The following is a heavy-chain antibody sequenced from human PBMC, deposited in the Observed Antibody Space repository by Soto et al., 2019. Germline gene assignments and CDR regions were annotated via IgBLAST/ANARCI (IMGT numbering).Heavy chain of an antibody. CDR3: ARDGGTVTVTYYYYYYMDV. Sequence: EVQLVESGGGLVKPGGSLRLSCAASGFTFSSYSMNWVRQAPGKGLEWVSSISSSSSYIYYADSVKGRFTISRDNAKNSLYLQMNSLRAEDTAVYYCARDGGTVTVTYYYYYYMDVWGKGTTVTVSS. CDR1: GFTFSSYS. J-gene: IGHJ6*03. CDR2: ISSSSSYI. D-gene: IGHD3-16*01. V-gene: IGHV3-21*01.